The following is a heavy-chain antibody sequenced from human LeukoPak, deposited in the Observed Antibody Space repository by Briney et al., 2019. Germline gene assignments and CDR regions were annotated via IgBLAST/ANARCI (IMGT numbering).Heavy chain of an antibody. V-gene: IGHV1-18*01. J-gene: IGHJ6*03. CDR1: GYTFSNYG. CDR3: ARTHSGYDYPYHYYMDV. Sequence: ASVKVSCKASGYTFSNYGISWVRQAPGQGLEWMGWISPHSGVANYAQNLQGRVTMTADTSTSTAYMELRSLTSDDTAAYFCARTHSGYDYPYHYYMDVWGRGTTVTVS. D-gene: IGHD5-12*01. CDR2: ISPHSGVA.